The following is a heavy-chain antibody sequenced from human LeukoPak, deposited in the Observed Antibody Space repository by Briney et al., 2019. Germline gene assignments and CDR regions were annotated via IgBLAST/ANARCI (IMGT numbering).Heavy chain of an antibody. V-gene: IGHV3-74*01. CDR3: ARDGADNSGYYFGSV. J-gene: IGHJ3*01. D-gene: IGHD3-22*01. CDR2: INSDGSSP. Sequence: PGGSLRLSCAASGFTFSSYWMHWVRQAPGKGLVWVSRINSDGSSPDYADSAKGRFTISSDNSENTLYLQMNSLRVEDTAVYYCARDGADNSGYYFGSVWGQGTMVTVSS. CDR1: GFTFSSYW.